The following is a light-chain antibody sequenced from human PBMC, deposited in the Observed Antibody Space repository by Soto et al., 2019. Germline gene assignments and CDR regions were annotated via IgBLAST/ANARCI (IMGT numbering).Light chain of an antibody. CDR2: GAS. V-gene: IGKV3-20*01. Sequence: IVLTQSPGTLSLSPGERATLSCRASQSVSSTYLAWYQHKPGQAPRLLIYGASSRETGIPDTFSGSGSGTDFTLTISRLEPEDFAVYYCEQYDSSPYTFGQGTKLEIK. CDR3: EQYDSSPYT. CDR1: QSVSSTY. J-gene: IGKJ2*01.